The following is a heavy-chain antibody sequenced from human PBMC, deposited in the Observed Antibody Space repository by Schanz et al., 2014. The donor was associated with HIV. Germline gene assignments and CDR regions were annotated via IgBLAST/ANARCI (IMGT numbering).Heavy chain of an antibody. CDR2: IWYDGSNK. CDR3: ARHLWFGEDNLGY. D-gene: IGHD3-10*01. Sequence: QVQLVESGGGVVQPGRSLRLSCAASGFTFSSYGMHWVRQAPGKGLEWVAVIWYDGSNKYYADSVKGRFTISRDNSKNTVYLQMNSLRAEDTAKYYCARHLWFGEDNLGYWGQGTVVIVSS. J-gene: IGHJ4*02. CDR1: GFTFSSYG. V-gene: IGHV3-33*01.